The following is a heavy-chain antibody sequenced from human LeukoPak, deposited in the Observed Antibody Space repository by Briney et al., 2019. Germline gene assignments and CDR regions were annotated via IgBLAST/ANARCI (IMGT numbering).Heavy chain of an antibody. CDR3: AREGSHSSSWHVKRYFDY. V-gene: IGHV4-61*02. D-gene: IGHD6-13*01. CDR2: IYTSGST. J-gene: IGHJ4*02. Sequence: NPSQTLSLTCTVSGGSISSGSYYWSWIRQPAGKGLEWIGRIYTSGSTNYNPSLKSRVTISVDTSKNQFSLKLSSVTAADTAVYYCAREGSHSSSWHVKRYFDYWGQGTLVTVSS. CDR1: GGSISSGSYY.